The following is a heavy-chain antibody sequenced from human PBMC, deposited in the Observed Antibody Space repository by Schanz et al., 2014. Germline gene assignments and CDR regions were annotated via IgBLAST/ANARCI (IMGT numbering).Heavy chain of an antibody. J-gene: IGHJ5*02. CDR1: GASISSGGYY. D-gene: IGHD3-16*01. CDR2: IHYSRGT. V-gene: IGHV4-61*08. Sequence: QVQLQESGPGLVRPSETLSLTCTVSGASISSGGYYWDWIRLLPGKGLEWIAFIHYSRGTNYNPSLKGRVTISLDTSQSQFSLRLTSVSSADTAMYYCARVGRNSYGFTSRFDAWGQGTLVAVSS. CDR3: ARVGRNSYGFTSRFDA.